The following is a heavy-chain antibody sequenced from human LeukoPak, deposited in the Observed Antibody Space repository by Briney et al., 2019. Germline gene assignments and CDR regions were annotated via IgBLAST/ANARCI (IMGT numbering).Heavy chain of an antibody. V-gene: IGHV3-30*02. CDR1: GFIFSNYG. CDR2: IRFDGSIK. CDR3: AKDQSGTYYFDY. D-gene: IGHD3-10*01. Sequence: PGGSLRLSCAASGFIFSNYGMHWVRQAPGKGLEWVAFIRFDGSIKSYADSVRGRFTISRDDSRSTLYLQMSSLRAEDTAIYYCAKDQSGTYYFDYWGQGTLVTVSS. J-gene: IGHJ4*02.